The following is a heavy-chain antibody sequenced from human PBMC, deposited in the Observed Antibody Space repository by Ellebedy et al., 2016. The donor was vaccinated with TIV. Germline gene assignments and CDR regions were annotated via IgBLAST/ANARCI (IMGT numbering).Heavy chain of an antibody. CDR2: IGGSGGNT. Sequence: PGGSLRLSCAASGFTFYKFEMSWFRQVPGKGLEWVSGIGGSGGNTYFADFVKGRFTISRDNSKNTLYLQMSSLRAEDTAVYYCAFWGGSSSWNGPLDYWGPGTLVTVS. CDR1: GFTFYKFE. D-gene: IGHD6-13*01. CDR3: AFWGGSSSWNGPLDY. J-gene: IGHJ4*02. V-gene: IGHV3-23*01.